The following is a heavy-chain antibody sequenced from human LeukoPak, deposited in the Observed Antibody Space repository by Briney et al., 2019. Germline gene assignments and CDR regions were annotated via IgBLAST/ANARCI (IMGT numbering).Heavy chain of an antibody. V-gene: IGHV4-59*01. CDR3: ARTTEGGYTYDYFYYYYKDV. D-gene: IGHD5-18*01. CDR1: GGSISSYY. Sequence: SETLSLTCTVSGGSISSYYWSWIRQPPGKGLEWIGYIYYSGSTNYNPSLKSRVTISVDTSKNHFSLKLSSVTAADTAVYYCARTTEGGYTYDYFYYYYKDVWGKGTTVTISS. CDR2: IYYSGST. J-gene: IGHJ6*03.